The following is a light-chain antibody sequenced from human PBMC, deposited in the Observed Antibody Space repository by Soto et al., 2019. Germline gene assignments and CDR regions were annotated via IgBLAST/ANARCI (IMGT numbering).Light chain of an antibody. CDR3: MQGLQARGFT. CDR2: LGS. Sequence: DIVMTQSPLSLPVTPGEPASISCRSSQSLLHSNGYNYLDWYLQKPGQSPQLLIYLGSNRASGVPDRFSGSGSGTDFTLKISRVEAEDVGVYYCMQGLQARGFTFGHGTKVEIK. CDR1: QSLLHSNGYNY. J-gene: IGKJ3*01. V-gene: IGKV2-28*01.